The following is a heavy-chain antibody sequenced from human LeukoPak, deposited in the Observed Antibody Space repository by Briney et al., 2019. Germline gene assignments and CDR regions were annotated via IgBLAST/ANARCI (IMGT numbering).Heavy chain of an antibody. J-gene: IGHJ4*02. V-gene: IGHV1-2*04. CDR1: GYTFTDYY. D-gene: IGHD3-22*01. Sequence: ASVKVSCKASGYTFTDYYMQWVRQAPGQGLEWMGWINPNSGGTHYVQRFQGWITMTRDTSISTAYMELSRLTSDDTAVYYCARGGPYYDSSRANDLNYWGQGTLVTVSS. CDR3: ARGGPYYDSSRANDLNY. CDR2: INPNSGGT.